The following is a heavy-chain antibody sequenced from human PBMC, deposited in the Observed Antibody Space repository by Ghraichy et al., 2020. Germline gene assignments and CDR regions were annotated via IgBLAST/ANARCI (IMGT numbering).Heavy chain of an antibody. CDR2: IYPGDSDT. Sequence: GESLNISCKGSGYSFTSYWIGWVRQMPGKGLEWMGIIYPGDSDTRYSPSFQGQVTISADKSISTAYLQWSSLKASDTAMYYCARHDPYGGPPYYYYGMDVWGQGTTVTVSS. CDR1: GYSFTSYW. D-gene: IGHD3-10*01. J-gene: IGHJ6*02. V-gene: IGHV5-51*01. CDR3: ARHDPYGGPPYYYYGMDV.